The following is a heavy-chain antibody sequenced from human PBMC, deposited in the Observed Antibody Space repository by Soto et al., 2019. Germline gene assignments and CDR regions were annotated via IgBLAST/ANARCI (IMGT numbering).Heavy chain of an antibody. CDR2: ISAYNGNT. CDR1: GYTFTSYG. V-gene: IGHV1-18*01. D-gene: IGHD4-17*01. J-gene: IGHJ4*02. CDR3: ARGRDYDGNPYYFDY. Sequence: ASVKVSCKASGYTFTSYGISWVRQAPGQGLEWMGWISAYNGNTNYAQKLQGRVTMTTDTSTSTAYMELRSLRSDDTAVYYCARGRDYDGNPYYFDYWGQGTLVTVSS.